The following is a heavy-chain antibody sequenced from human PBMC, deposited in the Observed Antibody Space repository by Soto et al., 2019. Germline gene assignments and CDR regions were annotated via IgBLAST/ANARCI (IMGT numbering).Heavy chain of an antibody. Sequence: SETLSLTCTVSGGSITSSSFYWGWIRQPPGKGLEWIGTIYYSGSTYYNPSLKSRVAVSVDTSKSQFSLNLNSVTAADTAVYYCARGYDILTGPLDYWGPGTLVTVSS. D-gene: IGHD3-9*01. CDR2: IYYSGST. J-gene: IGHJ4*02. CDR3: ARGYDILTGPLDY. V-gene: IGHV4-39*01. CDR1: GGSITSSSFY.